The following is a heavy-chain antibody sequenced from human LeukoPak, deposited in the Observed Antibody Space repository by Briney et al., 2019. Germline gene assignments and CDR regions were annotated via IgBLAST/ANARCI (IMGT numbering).Heavy chain of an antibody. Sequence: ASVKVSCKASGYTLTTYYMHWVRQAPGQGLEWMGIINPSGGSTSYAQKFQGRVTMTRDMSTSTVYMELSSLRSEDTALYHCARGPLFGEFKGFDPWGQGTLVTVSS. CDR1: GYTLTTYY. CDR2: INPSGGST. V-gene: IGHV1-46*01. CDR3: ARGPLFGEFKGFDP. D-gene: IGHD3-10*01. J-gene: IGHJ5*02.